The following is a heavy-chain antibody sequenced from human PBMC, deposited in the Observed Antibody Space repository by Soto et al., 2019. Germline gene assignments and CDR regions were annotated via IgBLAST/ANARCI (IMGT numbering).Heavy chain of an antibody. J-gene: IGHJ4*02. Sequence: QVQLVQSGAEVKKPGASVKVSCKASGYTFTSYYMHWVRQAPGPGLEWMGIINPSGGSTSYAQKFQGRVTMTRDTSTSTVYMELSSLRSEDTAVYYCARDPYVVVVADTTGQLDYWGQGTLVTVSS. V-gene: IGHV1-46*01. CDR3: ARDPYVVVVADTTGQLDY. D-gene: IGHD2-15*01. CDR1: GYTFTSYY. CDR2: INPSGGST.